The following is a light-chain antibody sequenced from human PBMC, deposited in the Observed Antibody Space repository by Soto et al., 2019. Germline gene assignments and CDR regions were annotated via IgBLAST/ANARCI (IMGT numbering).Light chain of an antibody. J-gene: IGLJ2*01. CDR2: EAS. CDR1: STDFVSYNR. V-gene: IGLV2-18*02. Sequence: QSALTQPPSVSGSPGQSVTISCTGTSTDFVSYNRVSWYQQPPGTAPKLIIYEASNRPSGVSNRFSGSKSGNTASLTISGLQAEDEADYYCCSYAGNSTHVVFGGGTKLTVL. CDR3: CSYAGNSTHVV.